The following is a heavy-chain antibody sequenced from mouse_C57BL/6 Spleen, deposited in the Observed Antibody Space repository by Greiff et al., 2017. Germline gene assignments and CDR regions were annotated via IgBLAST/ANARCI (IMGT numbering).Heavy chain of an antibody. J-gene: IGHJ3*01. V-gene: IGHV1-54*01. CDR2: INLGSGGT. CDR1: GYAFTNYL. CDR3: ARSPDYYSMIPRIAY. Sequence: QVQLQQSGAELVRPGTSVKVSCKASGYAFTNYLIEWVKQRPGQGLEWIGVINLGSGGTNYNEKFKGKATLTADKSSSTAYRQLSSLTSDDFAFYFIARSPDYYSMIPRIAYRGQGTLSTVSA. D-gene: IGHD1-1*01.